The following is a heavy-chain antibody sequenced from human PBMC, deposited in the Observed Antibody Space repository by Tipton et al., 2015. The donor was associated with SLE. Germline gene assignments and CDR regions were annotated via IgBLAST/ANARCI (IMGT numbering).Heavy chain of an antibody. CDR1: GFTFSSYG. D-gene: IGHD3-22*01. CDR3: ARVASSGPLDY. Sequence: SLRLSCAASGFTFSSYGMHWVRQAPGKGLEWVANIKQDGSEKYYVDSVKGRFTISRDNAKNSLYLQMNSLKTEDTAVYYCARVASSGPLDYWGQGTLVTVSS. V-gene: IGHV3-7*03. CDR2: IKQDGSEK. J-gene: IGHJ4*02.